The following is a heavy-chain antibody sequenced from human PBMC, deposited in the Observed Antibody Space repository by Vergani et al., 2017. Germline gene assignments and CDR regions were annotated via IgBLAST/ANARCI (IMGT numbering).Heavy chain of an antibody. Sequence: QVQLVQSGAEVKKPGSSVKVSCKASGGTFSSYAISWVRQAPGQGLEWMGGITPIFGTANYEQKFQGRVTITADESKSTAYMELSSLRSEDTAVYYCVRPRAKMDRGKPFGMDVWGQGTTVTVSS. V-gene: IGHV1-69*01. D-gene: IGHD3-10*01. CDR2: ITPIFGTA. CDR1: GGTFSSYA. CDR3: VRPRAKMDRGKPFGMDV. J-gene: IGHJ6*02.